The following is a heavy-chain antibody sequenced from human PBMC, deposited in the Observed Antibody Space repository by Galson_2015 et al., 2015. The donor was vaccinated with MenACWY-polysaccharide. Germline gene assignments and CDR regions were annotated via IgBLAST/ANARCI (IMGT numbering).Heavy chain of an antibody. Sequence: SLRLSCAASGFIFSTYSMNWVRQAPGKGLEWVAGISGSGNSAFYADSVRGRFTISRDNSRNTLYLQMNSLRADDTALYYCAKSGGDGVTVFATVPTAPESWGQGTLVTVSS. D-gene: IGHD2-21*01. CDR1: GFIFSTYS. V-gene: IGHV3-23*01. CDR3: AKSGGDGVTVFATVPTAPES. CDR2: ISGSGNSA. J-gene: IGHJ4*02.